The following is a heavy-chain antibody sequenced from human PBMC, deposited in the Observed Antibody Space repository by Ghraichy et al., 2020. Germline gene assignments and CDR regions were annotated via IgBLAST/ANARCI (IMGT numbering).Heavy chain of an antibody. CDR3: ARGSKVVRFFYYDGMDV. V-gene: IGHV3-48*02. D-gene: IGHD4-23*01. CDR2: ITSSSRTK. CDR1: GFTFSSYS. J-gene: IGHJ6*02. Sequence: GGSLRLSCVGSGFTFSSYSMNWVRQSPGKGLEWVSYITSSSRTKSYADSVKGRFTISRDNAQNSLYLQMNSLRDEDAAVYYCARGSKVVRFFYYDGMDVWGQGTTVTVSS.